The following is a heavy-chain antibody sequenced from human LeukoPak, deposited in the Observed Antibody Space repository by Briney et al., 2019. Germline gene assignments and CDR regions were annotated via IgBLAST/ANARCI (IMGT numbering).Heavy chain of an antibody. CDR3: TTRVVTTNDY. D-gene: IGHD2-21*02. J-gene: IGHJ4*02. V-gene: IGHV3-15*01. Sequence: KSGGSLRLSCAASGFTFSTYAMSWVRQAPGKGLEWVGRIKKKIEGETAHYAAPVRGRFIISRDDSKNTLYLQMDSLKTEDTAVYYCTTRVVTTNDYWGQGTLVTVSS. CDR2: IKKKIEGETA. CDR1: GFTFSTYA.